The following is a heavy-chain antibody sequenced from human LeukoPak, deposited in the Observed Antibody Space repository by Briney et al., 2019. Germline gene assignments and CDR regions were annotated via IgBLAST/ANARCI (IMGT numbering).Heavy chain of an antibody. Sequence: SETLSLTCAVPSGSISSYYWSWIRQSPGKGLEWVGFIYYSGNTNYNPSLKSRVTISIDTSKNQFSLKLSSVTAADTAVYYCARVKLSYANDLSTFDIWGQGTMVTVSS. V-gene: IGHV4-59*01. CDR2: IYYSGNT. D-gene: IGHD3-16*01. J-gene: IGHJ3*02. CDR3: ARVKLSYANDLSTFDI. CDR1: SGSISSYY.